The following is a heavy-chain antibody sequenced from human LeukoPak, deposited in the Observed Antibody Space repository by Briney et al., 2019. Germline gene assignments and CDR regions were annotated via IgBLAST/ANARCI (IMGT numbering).Heavy chain of an antibody. CDR1: GGSISSGDYY. D-gene: IGHD6-13*01. CDR2: IYYSGST. Sequence: PSETLSLTCTVSGGSISSGDYYWRWIRQHPGKGLEWIGYIYYSGSTYYNPSLKSRITISVDTSKNQFSLKLSSVTAADTAVYYCAREGLAAAGTGAFDSWGQGTLVIVSS. J-gene: IGHJ4*02. CDR3: AREGLAAAGTGAFDS. V-gene: IGHV4-31*03.